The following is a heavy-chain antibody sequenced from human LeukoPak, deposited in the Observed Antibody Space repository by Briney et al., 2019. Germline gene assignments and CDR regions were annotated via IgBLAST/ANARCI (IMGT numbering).Heavy chain of an antibody. CDR2: INSDGTRT. V-gene: IGHV3-74*01. CDR3: ARDRSRWSIAPDADV. J-gene: IGHJ6*02. Sequence: GGSLRLSCAVSGFAFNDYWMNWVRQVPGKGLMWVARINSDGTRTTYADPVKGRFTVSRDNAKNTLYLQMNSLKADDTAVYYCARDRSRWSIAPDADVWGQGTTVTVSS. D-gene: IGHD2-15*01. CDR1: GFAFNDYW.